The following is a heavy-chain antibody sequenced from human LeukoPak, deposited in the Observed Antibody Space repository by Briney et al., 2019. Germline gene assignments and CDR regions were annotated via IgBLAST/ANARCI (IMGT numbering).Heavy chain of an antibody. CDR3: ASGANVLRYFDWLTYFDY. V-gene: IGHV3-30*19. J-gene: IGHJ4*02. D-gene: IGHD3-9*01. CDR1: GFTFSSYG. Sequence: GGSLRLSCAASGFTFSSYGMHWVRQAPGKGLEWVAVIWYDGSNKYYADSVKGRFTISRDNSKNTLYLQMNSLRAEDTAVYYCASGANVLRYFDWLTYFDYWGQGTLVTVSS. CDR2: IWYDGSNK.